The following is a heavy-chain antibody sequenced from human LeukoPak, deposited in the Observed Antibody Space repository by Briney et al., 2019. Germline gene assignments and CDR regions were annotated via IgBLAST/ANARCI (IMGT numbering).Heavy chain of an antibody. CDR2: ISSNGGST. CDR1: GFSFSSYT. J-gene: IGHJ1*01. Sequence: QPGGSLRLSCSASGFSFSSYTMHRVRQAPGKGLEYVSAISSNGGSTYYADSVKGRFTISRDNSKNTLYLQMSSLRAEDTAVYYCVKADYYDTSNYYYRYFQYWGQGTLVTVSS. CDR3: VKADYYDTSNYYYRYFQY. D-gene: IGHD3-22*01. V-gene: IGHV3-64D*09.